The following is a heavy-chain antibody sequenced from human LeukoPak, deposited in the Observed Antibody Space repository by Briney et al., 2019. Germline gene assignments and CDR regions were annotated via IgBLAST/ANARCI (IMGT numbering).Heavy chain of an antibody. CDR1: GGSISSSNW. J-gene: IGHJ4*02. Sequence: SGTLSLTCTVSGGSISSSNWWSWDRQPPGKGLEWIGEIYHSGSTNYNPSLKSRVTISVDKSKNQFSLKLSSVTAADTAVYYCSRRPIAVAGAPFDYWGQGTLVTVSS. CDR3: SRRPIAVAGAPFDY. D-gene: IGHD6-19*01. CDR2: IYHSGST. V-gene: IGHV4-4*02.